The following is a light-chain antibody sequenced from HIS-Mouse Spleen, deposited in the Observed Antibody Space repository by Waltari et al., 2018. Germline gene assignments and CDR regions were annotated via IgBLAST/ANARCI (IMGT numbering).Light chain of an antibody. V-gene: IGLV2-11*01. Sequence: QSALTQPRSVSVSPGQSVTISCTGTSSDVGGYNYFSCYQQHPGKAPKLMIYDVSKRPSGVPDRFSGSKSGNTASLTISGLQAEDEADYYCCSYAGSYTLVFGGGTKLTVL. CDR2: DVS. CDR3: CSYAGSYTLV. J-gene: IGLJ3*02. CDR1: SSDVGGYNY.